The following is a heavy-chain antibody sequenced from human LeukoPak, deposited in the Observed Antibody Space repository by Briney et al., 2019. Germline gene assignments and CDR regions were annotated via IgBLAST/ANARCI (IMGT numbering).Heavy chain of an antibody. J-gene: IGHJ3*02. D-gene: IGHD6-13*01. Sequence: SGGSLRLSCAASGFIFSDYSMSWVRQAPGKGLEWVSSIIGSSSSIYYADSVKGRFTISRDNAKNSLYLQMNSLRAEDTAVYYCARGRSSSWYDDAFDIWGQGTMVTVSS. V-gene: IGHV3-21*01. CDR1: GFIFSDYS. CDR3: ARGRSSSWYDDAFDI. CDR2: IIGSSSSI.